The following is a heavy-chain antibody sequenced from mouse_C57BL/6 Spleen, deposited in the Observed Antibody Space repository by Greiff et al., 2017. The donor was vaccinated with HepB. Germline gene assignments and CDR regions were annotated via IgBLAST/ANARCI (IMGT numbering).Heavy chain of an antibody. CDR1: GYTFTSYW. CDR2: IYPSDSET. CDR3: ARRSDGLDY. J-gene: IGHJ2*01. Sequence: QVHVKQPGAELVRPGSSVKLSCKASGYTFTSYWMDWVKQRPGQGLEWIGNIYPSDSETHYNQKFKDKATLTVDKSSSTAYMQLSSLTSEDSAVYYCARRSDGLDYWGQGTTLTVSS. V-gene: IGHV1-61*01. D-gene: IGHD3-1*01.